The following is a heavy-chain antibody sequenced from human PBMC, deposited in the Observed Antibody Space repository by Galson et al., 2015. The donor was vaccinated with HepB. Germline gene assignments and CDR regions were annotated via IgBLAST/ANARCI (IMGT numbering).Heavy chain of an antibody. CDR2: TYYRSKWYY. J-gene: IGHJ4*02. V-gene: IGHV6-1*01. CDR3: SRGVLTWTGYDYGSFFDY. Sequence: CAISGDSVSSNSASWNWIRQSPSRGLEWLGMTYYRSKWYYDHAVSVKSRMSINPDTSKNQFSLQLNSVTPEDTAGYYCSRGVLTWTGYDYGSFFDYWGQGSQVTVSS. CDR1: GDSVSSNSAS. D-gene: IGHD5-12*01.